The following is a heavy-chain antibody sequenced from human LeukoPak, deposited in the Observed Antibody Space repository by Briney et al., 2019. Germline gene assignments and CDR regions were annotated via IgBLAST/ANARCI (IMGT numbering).Heavy chain of an antibody. D-gene: IGHD2/OR15-2a*01. CDR1: GFTFSSYW. V-gene: IGHV3-7*05. CDR3: ARDFYGPYYYYGMDV. J-gene: IGHJ6*02. CDR2: IKQDGSEK. Sequence: TGGSLRLSCTASGFTFSSYWMSWVRQAPGKGLEWVANIKQDGSEKYYVDSVKGRFTISRDNAKNSLYLQMNSLRVEDTAVYYCARDFYGPYYYYGMDVWGQGTTVTVSS.